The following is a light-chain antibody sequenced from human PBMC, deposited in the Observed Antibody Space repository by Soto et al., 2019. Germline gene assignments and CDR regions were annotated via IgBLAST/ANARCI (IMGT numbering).Light chain of an antibody. CDR1: SSDAGGYNY. CDR3: SSYTSSSTLYV. CDR2: DVS. Sequence: QSGLTQPASVSGSPGQSITISYKETSSDAGGYNYVSWYQQHPGKAPKLMIYDVSNRPSGVSNRFSGSKSGNTASLTISGLQAEDEADYYCSSYTSSSTLYVFGTGTKVTV. V-gene: IGLV2-14*01. J-gene: IGLJ1*01.